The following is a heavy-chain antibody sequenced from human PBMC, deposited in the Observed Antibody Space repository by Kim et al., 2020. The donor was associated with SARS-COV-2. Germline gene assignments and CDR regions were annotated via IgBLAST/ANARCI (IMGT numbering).Heavy chain of an antibody. V-gene: IGHV3-53*01. Sequence: GGSLRLSCAASGFTVSSNYMSWVRQAPGKGLEWVSVIYSGGSTYYADSVKGRFTISRDNSKNTLYLQMNSLRAEDTAVYYCAREVAVAGYNWFDPWGLGTLVTVSS. CDR3: AREVAVAGYNWFDP. D-gene: IGHD6-19*01. J-gene: IGHJ5*02. CDR2: IYSGGST. CDR1: GFTVSSNY.